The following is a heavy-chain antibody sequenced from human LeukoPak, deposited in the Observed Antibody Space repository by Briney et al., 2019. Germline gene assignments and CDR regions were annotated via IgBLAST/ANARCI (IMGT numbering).Heavy chain of an antibody. CDR3: ARANFLYCSSTTCLFDY. Sequence: GASVKVSCKASGYTFTDYYMHWVRQAPGQGFEWMGWINPNGGDTNYAQKFQGRVTMTRDTSISTAHMEVSRLRSDDTAVYYCARANFLYCSSTTCLFDYWGQGTLVTVS. CDR1: GYTFTDYY. V-gene: IGHV1-2*02. J-gene: IGHJ4*02. D-gene: IGHD2-2*01. CDR2: INPNGGDT.